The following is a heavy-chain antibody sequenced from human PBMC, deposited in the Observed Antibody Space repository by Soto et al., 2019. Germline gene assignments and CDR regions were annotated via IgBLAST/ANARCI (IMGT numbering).Heavy chain of an antibody. CDR3: ARGSSGYISSWYYFDY. D-gene: IGHD6-13*01. V-gene: IGHV3-23*01. Sequence: EVQLLESGGGLVQPGGSLRLSCAASGFTFTDYDLSWVRRAPGKGLDWVATISGIGGSTYLADSVEGRLSISRDNSKNTVSLLMNSLRAEDTAVYFCARGSSGYISSWYYFDYWGRGTLVTVSS. CDR1: GFTFTDYD. J-gene: IGHJ4*02. CDR2: ISGIGGST.